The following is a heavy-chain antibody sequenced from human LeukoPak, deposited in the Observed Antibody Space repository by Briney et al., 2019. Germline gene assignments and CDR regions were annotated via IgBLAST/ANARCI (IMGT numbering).Heavy chain of an antibody. CDR2: ISGSGGST. V-gene: IGHV3-23*01. CDR1: GFTFSSYA. D-gene: IGHD4-17*01. Sequence: GGSLRLSCAASGFTFSSYAMSWVRQAPGKGLEWVSAISGSGGSTYYADSVKGRLTISRDNSKNTLYLQMNSLRAEDTAVYYCARDPATTVTTYAYWGQGTLVTVSS. J-gene: IGHJ4*02. CDR3: ARDPATTVTTYAY.